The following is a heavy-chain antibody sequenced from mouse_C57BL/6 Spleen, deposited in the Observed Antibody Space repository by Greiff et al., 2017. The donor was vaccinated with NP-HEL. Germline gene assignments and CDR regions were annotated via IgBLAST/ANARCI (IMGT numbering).Heavy chain of an antibody. CDR2: ISSGSSTI. CDR1: GFTFSDYG. Sequence: EVKLVESGGGLVKPGGSLKLSCAASGFTFSDYGMHWVRQAPEKGLEWVAYISSGSSTIYYADTVKGRFTISRDNAKNTLFLQMSSGRAEDTAMYYCGRTGNVYAMDYWGQGTSVTVSS. V-gene: IGHV5-17*01. CDR3: GRTGNVYAMDY. J-gene: IGHJ4*01. D-gene: IGHD2-1*01.